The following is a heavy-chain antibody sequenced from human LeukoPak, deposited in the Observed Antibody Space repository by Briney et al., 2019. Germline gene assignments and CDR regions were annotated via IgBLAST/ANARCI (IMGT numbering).Heavy chain of an antibody. J-gene: IGHJ4*02. CDR2: IRWSSSVI. D-gene: IGHD2-2*01. V-gene: IGHV3-48*01. CDR1: GFTFSSYA. CDR3: AKGPLRGTAAAIDY. Sequence: GGSLRLSCAASGFTFSSYALNWVRQAPGKGLEWVSYIRWSSSVIYYTDSVKGRFTISRDISTDTLWLQMDSLRTEDTAVYYCAKGPLRGTAAAIDYWGQGTLVTVSS.